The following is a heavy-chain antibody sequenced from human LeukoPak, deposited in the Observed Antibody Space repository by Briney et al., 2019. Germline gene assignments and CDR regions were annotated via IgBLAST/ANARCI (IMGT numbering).Heavy chain of an antibody. CDR2: IRSKANSYAT. V-gene: IGHV3-73*01. Sequence: GGSLRLSCAASGFTFSGSAMHWVRQASGKGLEWVGRIRSKANSYATAYAASVKGRFTISRDDSKNTAYLQMNSLKTEDTAVYYCTTLAPPSTCYDILTGWRNFDYWGQGTLVTVSS. J-gene: IGHJ4*02. CDR1: GFTFSGSA. CDR3: TTLAPPSTCYDILTGWRNFDY. D-gene: IGHD3-9*01.